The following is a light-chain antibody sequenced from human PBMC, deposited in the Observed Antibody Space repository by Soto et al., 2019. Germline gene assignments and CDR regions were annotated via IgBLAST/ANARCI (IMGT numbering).Light chain of an antibody. J-gene: IGLJ2*01. CDR2: EDN. V-gene: IGLV6-57*04. CDR3: QAYHSSNVV. CDR1: SGSIGSNY. Sequence: NFMLIQPHSVSESPGKTVTISCTRGSGSIGSNYVQWYQQLPGSAPTPVIYEDNKRPSGVPDRFSGSIDSASYSPSLTGSGLKTDDDDDYNFQAYHSSNVVFGGATKLTVL.